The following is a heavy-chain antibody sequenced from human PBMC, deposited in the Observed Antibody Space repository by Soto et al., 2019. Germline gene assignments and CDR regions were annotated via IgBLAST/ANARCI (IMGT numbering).Heavy chain of an antibody. D-gene: IGHD3-3*01. CDR2: ISAYSGNT. CDR1: GYTFTNYG. Sequence: ASVKVSCKASGYTFTNYGISWVRQAPGQGLEWMGRISAYSGNTNYAQNFQGRVTMTTDTSTSTAYMELRSLRSEDTAVYYCARVDVVRFLEWLIWGQGTLVTVSS. V-gene: IGHV1-18*04. CDR3: ARVDVVRFLEWLI. J-gene: IGHJ4*02.